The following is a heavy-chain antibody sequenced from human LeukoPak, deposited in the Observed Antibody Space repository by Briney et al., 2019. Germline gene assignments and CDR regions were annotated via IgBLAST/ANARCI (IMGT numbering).Heavy chain of an antibody. Sequence: PGGSLRLSCAASGFTFSNYAMSWVRQAPGKGLEWVSAVSGRDTSTYYTDSVKGRFTISRDNSKNTLYLQMNSLNAEDTAIYYCAKWGDYDVLTGYYDSDYWGQGTLVTVSS. CDR2: VSGRDTST. CDR3: AKWGDYDVLTGYYDSDY. CDR1: GFTFSNYA. J-gene: IGHJ4*02. D-gene: IGHD3-9*01. V-gene: IGHV3-23*01.